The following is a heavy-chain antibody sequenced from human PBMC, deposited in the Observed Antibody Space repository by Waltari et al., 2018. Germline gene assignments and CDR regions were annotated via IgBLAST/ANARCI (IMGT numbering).Heavy chain of an antibody. J-gene: IGHJ6*03. CDR2: ISYDGSNK. V-gene: IGHV3-30*18. Sequence: QVQLVESGGGVVQPGRSLRLSCAASGFTFCSYGMHWVRQAPGKGLEWVAVISYDGSNKYYADSVKGRFTISRDNSKNTLYLQMNSLRAEDTAVYYCAKDVDYSTHARYYYMDVWGKGTTVTISS. CDR3: AKDVDYSTHARYYYMDV. D-gene: IGHD4-4*01. CDR1: GFTFCSYG.